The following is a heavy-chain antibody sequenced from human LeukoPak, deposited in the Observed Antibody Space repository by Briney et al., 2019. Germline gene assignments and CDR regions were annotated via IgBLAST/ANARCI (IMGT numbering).Heavy chain of an antibody. V-gene: IGHV4-61*01. J-gene: IGHJ4*02. CDR3: ARVVRAALDFDY. CDR2: IYYSGST. CDR1: GGSVSSGSYY. Sequence: SETLSLTCTVSGGSVSSGSYYWSWIRQPPGKGLEWIGYIYYSGSTDYNPSLKSRVTISADTSKNQFSLKPSSVTAADTAVYYCARVVRAALDFDYWGQGTLVTVSS. D-gene: IGHD6-25*01.